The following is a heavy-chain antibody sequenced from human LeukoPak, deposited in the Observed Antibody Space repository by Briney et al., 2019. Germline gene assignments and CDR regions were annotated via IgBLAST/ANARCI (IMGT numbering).Heavy chain of an antibody. CDR3: ARGDIVVVPARPNWFDP. CDR2: INPNSGGT. Sequence: ASVKVSCKASGYTFSGYYVHWVRQAPGQGLEWMGWINPNSGGTYYAQKFQGRVTMTRDTSISTAYMELSRLRSDDTAVYYCARGDIVVVPARPNWFDPWGQGTLVTVSS. D-gene: IGHD2-2*01. J-gene: IGHJ5*02. CDR1: GYTFSGYY. V-gene: IGHV1-2*02.